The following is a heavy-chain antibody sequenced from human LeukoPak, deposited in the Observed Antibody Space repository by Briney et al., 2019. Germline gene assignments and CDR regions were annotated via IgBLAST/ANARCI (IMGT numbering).Heavy chain of an antibody. V-gene: IGHV4-31*01. CDR3: ARGAGYSGYYFSGPWGIEFDY. CDR2: IYYSGST. J-gene: IGHJ4*02. Sequence: AAETLSLTCTLSAGSISRGGYYWSWIRQHPGKGLEWFGYIYYSGSTYYSPSHKSQVTKSVDTSKSQFSLKLSSLTAADTAVYYCARGAGYSGYYFSGPWGIEFDYWGQGTLVTVSS. D-gene: IGHD5-12*01. CDR1: AGSISRGGYY.